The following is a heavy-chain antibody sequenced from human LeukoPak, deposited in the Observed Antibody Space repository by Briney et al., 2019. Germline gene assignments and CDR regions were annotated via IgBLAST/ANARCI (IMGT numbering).Heavy chain of an antibody. J-gene: IGHJ4*02. CDR2: IIPIFGTA. CDR3: AREEMATIEAGDY. V-gene: IGHV1-69*05. D-gene: IGHD5-24*01. CDR1: GGTFSSYA. Sequence: SVKVSCKASGGTFSSYAISWVRQAPGQGLEWMGGIIPIFGTASYAQKFQGRVTITTDESTSTAYMELSSLRSEDTAVYYCAREEMATIEAGDYWGQGTLVTVSS.